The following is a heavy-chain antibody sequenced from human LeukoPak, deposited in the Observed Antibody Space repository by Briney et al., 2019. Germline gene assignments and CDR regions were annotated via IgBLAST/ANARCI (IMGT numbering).Heavy chain of an antibody. Sequence: GRSLRLSCTASGFTFGDYAMSWVRQAPGKWLEWVGFIRSKAYGGTADYAASPKGRFTISRDDSKNIAYLQMNSLKTEDTAVYYCTTYHYDTSGYYYVTYWGQGTLVTVSS. CDR2: IRSKAYGGTA. J-gene: IGHJ4*02. V-gene: IGHV3-49*04. D-gene: IGHD3-22*01. CDR1: GFTFGDYA. CDR3: TTYHYDTSGYYYVTY.